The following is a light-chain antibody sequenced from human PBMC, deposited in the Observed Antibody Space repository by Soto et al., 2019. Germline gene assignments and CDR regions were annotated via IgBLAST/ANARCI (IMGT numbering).Light chain of an antibody. CDR3: HQRSTWPFT. CDR1: XSISSY. CDR2: DAS. J-gene: IGKJ3*01. V-gene: IGKV3-11*01. Sequence: EIVLTQSPATLSLSPGERATLSCRASXSISSYLAWYQQKPDQAPRLLIYDASNRATGIPARFSGSGSGTDFTLTISSLEPEDFAVYYCHQRSTWPFTFGPGTKVDIK.